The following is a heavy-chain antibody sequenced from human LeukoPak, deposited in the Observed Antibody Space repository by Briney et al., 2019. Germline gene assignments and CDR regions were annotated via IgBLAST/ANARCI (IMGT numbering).Heavy chain of an antibody. CDR3: ARAVRGYSYGYDY. D-gene: IGHD5-18*01. CDR1: GYSISSGYY. J-gene: IGHJ4*02. Sequence: SETLSLTCAVSGYSISSGYYWGWIRQPPGKGLEGIGSIYHSGSTYYNPSLKSRVTISVDPSKNQFSLKLSSVTAADTAVYYCARAVRGYSYGYDYWGQGTLVTVSS. CDR2: IYHSGST. V-gene: IGHV4-38-2*01.